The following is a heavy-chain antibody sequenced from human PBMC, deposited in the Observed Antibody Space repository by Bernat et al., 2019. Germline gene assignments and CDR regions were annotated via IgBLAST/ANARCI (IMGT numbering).Heavy chain of an antibody. CDR3: ARGGPLGYCSRTSCYSIDF. J-gene: IGHJ4*01. D-gene: IGHD2-2*02. V-gene: IGHV3-23*01. CDR1: GFTFSSYV. Sequence: EVQLLESGGGLVQPGGSLSLSCAASGFTFSSYVMSWVRQAPGRGLEWVSAISGSDGATYYADSVKGRFTISRDNYQNTLYLHMNSVRAEDTAVYYCARGGPLGYCSRTSCYSIDFWGQEPWSSSPQ. CDR2: ISGSDGAT.